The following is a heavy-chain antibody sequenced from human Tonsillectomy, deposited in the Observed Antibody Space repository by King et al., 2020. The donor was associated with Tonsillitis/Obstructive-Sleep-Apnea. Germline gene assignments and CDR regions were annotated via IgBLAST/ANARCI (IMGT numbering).Heavy chain of an antibody. CDR3: ESGTDYYFWRCYLGLEY. Sequence: VQLQQWGAGLLKPSETLSLTCAVYGGSFSGYYWSWIRQPPGKGLEWIGEINHSGSTNYNPSLKNRVTISVETSKNNFSLKLSSVTSPDTAGYYCESGTDYYFWRCYLGLEYWGQGILVTVSS. CDR2: INHSGST. D-gene: IGHD3-3*01. J-gene: IGHJ4*02. CDR1: GGSFSGYY. V-gene: IGHV4-34*01.